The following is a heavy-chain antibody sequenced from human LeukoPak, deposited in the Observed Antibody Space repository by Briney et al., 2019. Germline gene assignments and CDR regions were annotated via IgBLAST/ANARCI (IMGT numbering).Heavy chain of an antibody. D-gene: IGHD3-22*01. J-gene: IGHJ4*02. V-gene: IGHV3-30*18. CDR2: ISYGGSNK. CDR1: GFTFSSYG. Sequence: GRSLRLSCAASGFTFSSYGMHWVRQAPGKGLEWVAVISYGGSNKYYADSVKGRFTISRDNSKNTLYLQMNSLRAEDTAVYYCAKDLDYYDSSGRVTPVLDYWGQGTLVTVSS. CDR3: AKDLDYYDSSGRVTPVLDY.